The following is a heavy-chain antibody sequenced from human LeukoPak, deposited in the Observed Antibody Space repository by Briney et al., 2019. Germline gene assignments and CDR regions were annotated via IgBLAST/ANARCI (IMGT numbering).Heavy chain of an antibody. J-gene: IGHJ5*02. CDR3: ARDKAPLGPAQYNWFDP. V-gene: IGHV4-38-2*02. CDR2: IYHTGST. D-gene: IGHD5-24*01. CDR1: GYSISSGNY. Sequence: SSETLSLTCAVSGYSISSGNYWGWIRQPPGKGLEWIGSIYHTGSTYYNPSLKSRVTISVDTSKNQFSLKLNSVTAADTAVYYCARDKAPLGPAQYNWFDPWGQGTLVTVSS.